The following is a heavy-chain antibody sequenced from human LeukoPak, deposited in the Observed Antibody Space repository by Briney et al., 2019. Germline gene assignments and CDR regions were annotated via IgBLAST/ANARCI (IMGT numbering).Heavy chain of an antibody. D-gene: IGHD6-19*01. Sequence: GGSLRLSCAASGFTFSSYSMNWVRQAPGKGLEWVSYISSSSSTIYYADSVKGRFTISRDNAKNSLYLQMNSLRAEDTAVYYCARGMSSGRYAVDIWGQGTMVTVSS. V-gene: IGHV3-48*01. CDR3: ARGMSSGRYAVDI. CDR1: GFTFSSYS. CDR2: ISSSSSTI. J-gene: IGHJ3*02.